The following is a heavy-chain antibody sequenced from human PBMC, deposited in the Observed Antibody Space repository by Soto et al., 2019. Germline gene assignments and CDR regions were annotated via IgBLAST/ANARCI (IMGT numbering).Heavy chain of an antibody. D-gene: IGHD6-13*01. CDR1: GGSFSGYY. CDR3: ARGRNIAAAGTIYYMDV. V-gene: IGHV4-34*01. CDR2: INHSGST. J-gene: IGHJ6*03. Sequence: SETLSLTCAVYGGSFSGYYWSWIRQPPGKGLEWIGEINHSGSTNYNPSLKSRVTISVDTSKNQFSLKLSSVTAADTAVYYCARGRNIAAAGTIYYMDVWGKGTMVTVSS.